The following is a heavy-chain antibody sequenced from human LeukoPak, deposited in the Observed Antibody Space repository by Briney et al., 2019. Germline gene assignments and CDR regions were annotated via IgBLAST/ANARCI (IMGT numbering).Heavy chain of an antibody. J-gene: IGHJ4*02. CDR3: ASQLGGVRGYYFDY. CDR2: IIPIFGTA. CDR1: GGTFSSYA. Sequence: VASVKVSCKASGGTFSSYAISWVRQAPGQGLEWMGGIIPIFGTANYAQKFQGRVTIAADKSTSTAYMELSSLRSEDTAVYYCASQLGGVRGYYFDYWGQGTLVTVSS. V-gene: IGHV1-69*06. D-gene: IGHD3-16*01.